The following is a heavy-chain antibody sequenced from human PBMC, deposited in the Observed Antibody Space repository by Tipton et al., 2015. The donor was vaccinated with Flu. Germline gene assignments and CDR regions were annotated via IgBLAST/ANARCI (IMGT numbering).Heavy chain of an antibody. Sequence: TLSLTCTASGGSISSYYWSWIRQPPGKGLEWIGEINHSGSTNYNPSLKSRVTISVDTSKNQFSLKLSSVTAADTAVYYCARGAWSIPYYYYYYMDVWGKGTTVTVSS. D-gene: IGHD2-8*02. J-gene: IGHJ6*03. CDR2: INHSGST. CDR1: GGSISSYY. CDR3: ARGAWSIPYYYYYYMDV. V-gene: IGHV4-34*01.